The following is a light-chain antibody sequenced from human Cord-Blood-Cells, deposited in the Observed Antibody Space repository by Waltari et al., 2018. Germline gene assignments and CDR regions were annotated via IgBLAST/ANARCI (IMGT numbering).Light chain of an antibody. J-gene: IGLJ2*01. CDR2: DFS. CDR1: SSDVGGYNY. Sequence: QSALPQPASVSGSPGQSITISCTGTSSDVGGYNYVSWYQPHPGKAPKLMLYDFSNRPSGVANRFSGAKSGNTASLDISGLKAEDEADYYCSSYTSSSTRVVFGGGTKLTVL. V-gene: IGLV2-14*01. CDR3: SSYTSSSTRVV.